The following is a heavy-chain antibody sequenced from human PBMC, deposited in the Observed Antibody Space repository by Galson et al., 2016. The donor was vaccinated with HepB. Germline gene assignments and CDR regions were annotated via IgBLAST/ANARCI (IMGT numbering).Heavy chain of an antibody. CDR1: GFIFSGYN. D-gene: IGHD2-21*02. J-gene: IGHJ5*02. Sequence: SLRLSCAASGFIFSGYNMNWVRQPPGKGLEWVSGITWNSDDLGYAASVKGRFTVSRDNVKNSLVLEMSSLRSEDTALYYCVKQRAPWSVTGGFDPWGQGTLVIVSS. V-gene: IGHV3-9*01. CDR2: ITWNSDDL. CDR3: VKQRAPWSVTGGFDP.